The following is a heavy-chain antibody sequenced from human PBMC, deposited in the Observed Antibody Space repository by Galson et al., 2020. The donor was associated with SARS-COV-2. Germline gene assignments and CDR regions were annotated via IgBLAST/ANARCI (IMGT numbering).Heavy chain of an antibody. J-gene: IGHJ4*02. D-gene: IGHD6-19*01. CDR1: GYSISSGYY. Sequence: SETLSLTCAVSGYSISSGYYWGWIRQPPGKGLEWIGSIYHSGSTYYNPSLKSRVTISVDTSKNQFSLKLSSVTAADTAVYYCARSHRLTGYSSGWYPDRVDYWGQGTLVTVSS. CDR3: ARSHRLTGYSSGWYPDRVDY. V-gene: IGHV4-38-2*01. CDR2: IYHSGST.